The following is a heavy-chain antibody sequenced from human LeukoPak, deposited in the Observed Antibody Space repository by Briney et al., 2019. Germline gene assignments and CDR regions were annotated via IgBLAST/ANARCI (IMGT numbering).Heavy chain of an antibody. CDR3: ARHKVYGTANWFDP. V-gene: IGHV4-39*01. CDR1: GGSISSSSYY. Sequence: SETLSLICTVSGGSISSSSYYWDWIRQPPGKGLEWIGSIYYSGSTYYNPSLKSRVTISVDTSKNHFSLKLNSVTAGDTAVYYCARHKVYGTANWFDPWGQGTLVTVSS. CDR2: IYYSGST. D-gene: IGHD2/OR15-2a*01. J-gene: IGHJ5*02.